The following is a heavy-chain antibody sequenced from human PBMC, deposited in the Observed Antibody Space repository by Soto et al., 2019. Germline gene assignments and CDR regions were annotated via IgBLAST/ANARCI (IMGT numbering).Heavy chain of an antibody. CDR3: TTGFIAVAGTSIDY. J-gene: IGHJ4*02. V-gene: IGHV3-15*01. D-gene: IGHD6-19*01. Sequence: EVQLVESGGGLVKPGGYLRLSCAASGFTFINAWMSWVRQAPGKGLEWVGRIKSKTDGGTTDYAAPVKGRFTISRDDSKNTLYLEMNSLKTEDTAVYYCTTGFIAVAGTSIDYWGQGTLVTVSS. CDR2: IKSKTDGGTT. CDR1: GFTFINAW.